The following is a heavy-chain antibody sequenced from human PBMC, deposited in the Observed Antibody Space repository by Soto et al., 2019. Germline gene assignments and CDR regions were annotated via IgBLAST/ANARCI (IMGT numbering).Heavy chain of an antibody. D-gene: IGHD6-19*01. CDR3: ARDPSLGSGLYGFDC. CDR2: IWYDGSNK. V-gene: IGHV3-33*01. Sequence: QVQLVESGGGVVQSGRSLRLSCAASGFTFSNYGMQWVRQAPGKGLEWVAGIWYDGSNKYYADSVKGRFTISRDNSTNTLYSQMSRRRAGDTAVYYCARDPSLGSGLYGFDCWGQGTLVTVSS. J-gene: IGHJ4*02. CDR1: GFTFSNYG.